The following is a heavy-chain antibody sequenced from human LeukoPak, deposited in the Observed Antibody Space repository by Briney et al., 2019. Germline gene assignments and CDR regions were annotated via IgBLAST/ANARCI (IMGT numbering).Heavy chain of an antibody. CDR1: GGTFSSYA. CDR3: ARAGSYSGLDYFDY. V-gene: IGHV1-69*05. Sequence: SVKVSXKASGGTFSSYAISWVRQAPGQGLEWMGRIIPIFGTANYAQKFQGRVTITTDESTSTAYMELSSLRSEDTAVYYCARAGSYSGLDYFDYWGPGTLVTVSS. J-gene: IGHJ4*02. CDR2: IIPIFGTA. D-gene: IGHD1-26*01.